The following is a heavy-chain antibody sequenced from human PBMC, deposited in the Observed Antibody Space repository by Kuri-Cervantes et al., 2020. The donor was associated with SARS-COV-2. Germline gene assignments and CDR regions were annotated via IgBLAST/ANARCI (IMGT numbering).Heavy chain of an antibody. V-gene: IGHV3-53*01. CDR2: IYSGGST. Sequence: GGSLRLSCAASGFTFSSYWMSWVRQAPGKGLEWVSVIYSGGSTYYADSVKGRFTISRDNSKNTLYLQMNSLRAEDTAVYYCARVISGYCTNGVCPYYFDYWGQGTLVTVYS. D-gene: IGHD2-8*01. CDR3: ARVISGYCTNGVCPYYFDY. J-gene: IGHJ4*02. CDR1: GFTFSSYW.